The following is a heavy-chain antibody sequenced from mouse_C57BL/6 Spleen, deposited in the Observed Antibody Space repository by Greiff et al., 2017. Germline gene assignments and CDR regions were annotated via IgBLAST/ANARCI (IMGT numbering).Heavy chain of an antibody. CDR2: IDPANGNT. D-gene: IGHD4-1*01. J-gene: IGHJ2*01. V-gene: IGHV14-3*01. Sequence: VQLQQSVAELVRPGASVKLSCTASGFNIKNTYMHWVKQRPEQGLEWIGRIDPANGNTNYAPKFQGKATITADTSSNTAYLQLSSLTSEDTAIYCGARANWVHYDFDYGGQGTTLTVSS. CDR1: GFNIKNTY. CDR3: ARANWVHYDFDY.